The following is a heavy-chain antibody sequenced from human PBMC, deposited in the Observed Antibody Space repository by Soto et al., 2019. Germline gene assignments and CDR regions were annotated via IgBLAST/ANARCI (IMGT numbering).Heavy chain of an antibody. CDR2: IIPIFGTA. J-gene: IGHJ4*02. V-gene: IGHV1-69*13. Sequence: ASVKVSCKASGGTFSSYAISWVRQAPGQGLEWMGGIIPIFGTANYAQKFQGRVTITADESTSTAYMELSSLRSEDTAVYYCARDTMVRGVITTLALLNWGQGTLVTVSS. D-gene: IGHD3-10*01. CDR3: ARDTMVRGVITTLALLN. CDR1: GGTFSSYA.